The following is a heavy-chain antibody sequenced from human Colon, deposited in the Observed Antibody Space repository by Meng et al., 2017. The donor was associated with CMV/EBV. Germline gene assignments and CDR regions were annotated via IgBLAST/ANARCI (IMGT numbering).Heavy chain of an antibody. D-gene: IGHD3-10*01. CDR1: GFTFTNYG. Sequence: GESLKISCAASGFTFTNYGISWVRQAPGKGLECVSVISAYGGTTFYADSVKGRFTVSRDNSMNTVYLQMDSLRPEDSAVYYCAKHRLMYGSISPSDHWGQGTTVTVSS. V-gene: IGHV3-23*01. CDR2: ISAYGGTT. J-gene: IGHJ5*02. CDR3: AKHRLMYGSISPSDH.